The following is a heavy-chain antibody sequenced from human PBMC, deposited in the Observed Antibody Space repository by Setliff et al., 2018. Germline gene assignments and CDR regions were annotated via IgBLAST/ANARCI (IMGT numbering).Heavy chain of an antibody. D-gene: IGHD5-18*01. CDR1: GGPLNSYS. Sequence: GASVKVSCKASGGPLNSYSFSWVRQAPGQGLEWMGRIIPVLDITRYSQKFQGRVTITADESTSTAYMELSSLRSEDTAVYYCASNIHGYGHRRLDYWGQGTLVTVSS. J-gene: IGHJ4*02. CDR2: IIPVLDIT. CDR3: ASNIHGYGHRRLDY. V-gene: IGHV1-69*02.